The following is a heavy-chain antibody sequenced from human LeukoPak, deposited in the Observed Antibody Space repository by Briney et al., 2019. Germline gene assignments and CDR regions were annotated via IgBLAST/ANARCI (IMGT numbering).Heavy chain of an antibody. CDR2: INAGNGNT. V-gene: IGHV1-3*01. CDR3: ARDPPLLWFGELLGGDYYYYGMDV. Sequence: ASVKVSCKASGYTFTGYYMHWVRQAPGQRLEWMGWINAGNGNTKYSQKFQGRVTITRDTSASTAYMELSSLRSEDTAVYYCARDPPLLWFGELLGGDYYYYGMDVWGQGTTVTVSS. J-gene: IGHJ6*02. D-gene: IGHD3-10*01. CDR1: GYTFTGYY.